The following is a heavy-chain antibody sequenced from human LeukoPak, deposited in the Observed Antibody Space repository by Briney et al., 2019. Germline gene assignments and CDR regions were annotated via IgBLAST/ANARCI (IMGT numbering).Heavy chain of an antibody. Sequence: GGSLRLSCAASGFSFNNYAMNWVRQAPGKGLDGVSTVSYSGTDTYYADSVKGRFVISRDNSKKTVYLQMNSLRAEDTAVYYCAKGRGGNFFDYWGQGTLVTVSS. CDR2: VSYSGTDT. D-gene: IGHD4-23*01. V-gene: IGHV3-23*01. CDR1: GFSFNNYA. J-gene: IGHJ4*02. CDR3: AKGRGGNFFDY.